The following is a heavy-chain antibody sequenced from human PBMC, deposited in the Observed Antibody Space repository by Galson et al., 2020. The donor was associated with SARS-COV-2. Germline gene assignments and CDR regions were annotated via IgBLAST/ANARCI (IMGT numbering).Heavy chain of an antibody. CDR3: ARGNWNYYYYYYMDV. Sequence: LSLTCAASGFTFSSYDMHWVRQATGKGLEWVSAIGTAGDTYYPGSVKGRFTISRENAKNSLYLQMNSLRAGYTAVYYCARGNWNYYYYYYMDVWGKGTTVTVSS. CDR1: GFTFSSYD. D-gene: IGHD1-20*01. J-gene: IGHJ6*03. V-gene: IGHV3-13*01. CDR2: IGTAGDT.